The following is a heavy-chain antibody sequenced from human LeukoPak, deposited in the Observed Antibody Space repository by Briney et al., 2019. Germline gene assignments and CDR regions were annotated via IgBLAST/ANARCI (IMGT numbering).Heavy chain of an antibody. CDR1: GYSFTSYW. V-gene: IGHV5-51*01. J-gene: IGHJ6*02. CDR2: IYPGDSDT. D-gene: IGHD6-13*01. CDR3: ARRLAAAGTEYYYGMDV. Sequence: GESLQISCKGSGYSFTSYWIGWVRQMPGKGLEWMGIIYPGDSDTRYSPSFQGQVTISADKSISTAYLQWSSLKASDTAMYYCARRLAAAGTEYYYGMDVWGQGTTVTVSS.